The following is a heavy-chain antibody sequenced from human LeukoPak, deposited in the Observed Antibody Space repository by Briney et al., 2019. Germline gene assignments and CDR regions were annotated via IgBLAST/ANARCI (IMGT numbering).Heavy chain of an antibody. Sequence: PGGSLRLSCTVSGFTVSSNSMSWVRQAPGKGLEWVSGISGSDGSTYYADSVKGRFTISRDNSKNTLYLQMNSLRAEDMAVYYCAKDGGQGADYWGQGTLVSVSS. CDR3: AKDGGQGADY. D-gene: IGHD3-16*01. CDR2: ISGSDGST. V-gene: IGHV3-23*01. J-gene: IGHJ4*02. CDR1: GFTVSSNS.